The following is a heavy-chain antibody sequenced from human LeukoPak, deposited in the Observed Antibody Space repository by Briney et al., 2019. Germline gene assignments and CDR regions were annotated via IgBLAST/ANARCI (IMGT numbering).Heavy chain of an antibody. CDR3: AKVREYSGSYRPGPTRYYYGMDV. Sequence: GGSLRLSCAASGFTFSSYAMSWVRQAPGKGLEWVSGISSTGGNTYYTDSVKGRFTISRDNSKNTLYLQMNSLRAEDTAVFYCAKVREYSGSYRPGPTRYYYGMDVWGQGTTVTVS. V-gene: IGHV3-23*01. CDR2: ISSTGGNT. CDR1: GFTFSSYA. D-gene: IGHD1-26*01. J-gene: IGHJ6*02.